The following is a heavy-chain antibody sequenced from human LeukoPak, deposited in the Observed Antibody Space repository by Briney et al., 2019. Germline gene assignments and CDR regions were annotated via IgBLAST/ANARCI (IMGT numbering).Heavy chain of an antibody. V-gene: IGHV1-69*04. CDR2: IIPIFGIA. J-gene: IGHJ4*02. D-gene: IGHD4-11*01. CDR3: ARGMGYSNYYFDY. Sequence: GASVKLSCKASGGTFSSYATSWVRQAPGQGLEWMGRIIPIFGIANYAQKFQGRVTITADKSTSTAYMELSSLRSEDTAVYYCARGMGYSNYYFDYWGQGTLVTVSS. CDR1: GGTFSSYA.